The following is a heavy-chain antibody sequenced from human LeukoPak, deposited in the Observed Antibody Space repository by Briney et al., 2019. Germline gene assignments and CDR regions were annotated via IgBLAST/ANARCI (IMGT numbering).Heavy chain of an antibody. J-gene: IGHJ4*02. CDR3: VRLIGYFDY. CDR2: IYYSGST. CDR1: GGSISSSSYY. Sequence: SETLSLTCTVSGGSISSSSYYWGWIRQPPGKGLEWIGSIYYSGSTYYNPSLKSRVTISVDTSKNQFSLKLSSVTAADTAVYYCVRLIGYFDYWGQGTLVTVSS. D-gene: IGHD3-16*01. V-gene: IGHV4-39*01.